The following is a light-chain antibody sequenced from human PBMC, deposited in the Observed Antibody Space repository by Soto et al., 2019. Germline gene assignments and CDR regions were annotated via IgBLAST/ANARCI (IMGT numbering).Light chain of an antibody. J-gene: IGLJ1*01. CDR2: EVS. V-gene: IGLV2-14*01. CDR3: SSYTSSSAYV. CDR1: SSDVGGYNY. Sequence: QSAMTQPASVSGSPGQSITLSCTGTSSDVGGYNYVSWYQQHPGKAPKLMIYEVSNRPSGVSNRFSGSKSGNTASLTISGLQPEDEADYYCSSYTSSSAYVFGTGTKVTVL.